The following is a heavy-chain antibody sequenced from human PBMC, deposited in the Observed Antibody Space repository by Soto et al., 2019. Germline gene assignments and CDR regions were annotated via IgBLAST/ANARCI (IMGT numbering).Heavy chain of an antibody. V-gene: IGHV4-30-4*01. CDR2: IYYSGST. Sequence: SETLSLTCTVSGGSISSGDYYWSWIRQPPGKGLEWIGYIYYSGSTYYNPSLKSRVTISVDTSKNQFSLKLSSVTAADTAVYYCARYNWSHWYFDLWGRGTLVTVSS. CDR3: ARYNWSHWYFDL. D-gene: IGHD1-20*01. CDR1: GGSISSGDYY. J-gene: IGHJ2*01.